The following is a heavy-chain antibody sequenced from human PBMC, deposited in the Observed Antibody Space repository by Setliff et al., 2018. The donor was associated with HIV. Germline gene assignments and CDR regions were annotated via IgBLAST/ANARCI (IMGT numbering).Heavy chain of an antibody. J-gene: IGHJ3*02. V-gene: IGHV4-59*11. CDR3: ARSSGSYWMNAFDI. CDR2: ISYSGIR. D-gene: IGHD1-26*01. Sequence: SETLSLTCTVSGGSFSGHYWSWIRQPPGKGPEWIGYISYSGIRNYNPSLKSRVTISLDRSKNQCSLNLDSVTAADTAVYYCARSSGSYWMNAFDIWGHGTMVTVSS. CDR1: GGSFSGHY.